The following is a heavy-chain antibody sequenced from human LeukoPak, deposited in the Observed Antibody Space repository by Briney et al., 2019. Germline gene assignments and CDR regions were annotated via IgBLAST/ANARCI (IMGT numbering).Heavy chain of an antibody. CDR3: ARAPRTPTNWFDR. Sequence: AVKVSCKASGGTFSSDAICWGRQAPGQGLEWMGRIITIFGTANYEKKFQGRVTITTDESTSTDYMELRSLRSDDTAVYYCARAPRTPTNWFDRWGQGTLVTVSS. D-gene: IGHD4-23*01. CDR1: GGTFSSDA. CDR2: IITIFGTA. V-gene: IGHV1-69*05. J-gene: IGHJ5*02.